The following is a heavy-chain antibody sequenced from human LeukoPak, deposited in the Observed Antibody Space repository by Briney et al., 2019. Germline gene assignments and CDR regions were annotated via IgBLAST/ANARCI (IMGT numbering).Heavy chain of an antibody. CDR3: ARDGYCSSTSCLVYFQH. CDR2: INPNSGGT. V-gene: IGHV1-2*02. Sequence: EASVKVSCKASGYTFTGYYMHWVRQAPGQGLEWMGWINPNSGGTNYAQKFQGRVTMTRDTSISTAYMELSRLRSDDTAVYYCARDGYCSSTSCLVYFQHWGQGTLVTVSS. D-gene: IGHD2-2*03. CDR1: GYTFTGYY. J-gene: IGHJ1*01.